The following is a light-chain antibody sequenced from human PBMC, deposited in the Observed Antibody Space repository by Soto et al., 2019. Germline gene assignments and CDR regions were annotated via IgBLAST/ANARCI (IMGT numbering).Light chain of an antibody. J-gene: IGLJ2*01. CDR1: SSDIGRYNL. V-gene: IGLV2-23*02. CDR2: DVT. Sequence: QSVLAQPASVSGSPGQSITISCTGTSSDIGRYNLVSWYQQYPGKAPKLVMYDVTKRPSGVSDRFSASKSGNTASLTISGLQAEDEADYYCCSHAGRGSVLFGGGTKLTVL. CDR3: CSHAGRGSVL.